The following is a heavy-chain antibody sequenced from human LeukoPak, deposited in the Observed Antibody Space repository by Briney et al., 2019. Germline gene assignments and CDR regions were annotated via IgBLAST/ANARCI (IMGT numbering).Heavy chain of an antibody. CDR1: GFTLSNYW. D-gene: IGHD2-2*01. CDR2: INSDGSST. CDR3: ASLLGCSTTNCNPDRDY. V-gene: IGHV3-74*01. J-gene: IGHJ4*02. Sequence: PGGSLRLSCAASGFTLSNYWMHWVRQAPGKGLVWVSRINSDGSSTNYADSVKGRFTISRDNAKNTLYLQMNSLRAEDTAVYYCASLLGCSTTNCNPDRDYWGQGTLVTVSS.